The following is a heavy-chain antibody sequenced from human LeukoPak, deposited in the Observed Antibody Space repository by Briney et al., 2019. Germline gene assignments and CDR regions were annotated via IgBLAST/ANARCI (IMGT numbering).Heavy chain of an antibody. CDR2: ISSSDSTI. CDR3: ARDYGGSSPFDY. V-gene: IGHV3-48*03. CDR1: GFTFSSYE. D-gene: IGHD4-23*01. J-gene: IGHJ4*02. Sequence: GGSLRLSCAASGFTFSSYEMHWVRQAPGKGLEWVSYISSSDSTIYYADSVKGRFTISRDNAKNSLYLQVNSLRAEDTAVYYCARDYGGSSPFDYWGQGTLVTVSS.